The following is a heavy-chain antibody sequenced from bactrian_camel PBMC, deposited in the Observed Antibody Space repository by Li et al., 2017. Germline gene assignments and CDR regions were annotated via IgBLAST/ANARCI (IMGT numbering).Heavy chain of an antibody. J-gene: IGHJ4*01. CDR1: GFTFSSYT. CDR3: GVRPKGGVDYGKGTCDPTEYEYYN. Sequence: VQLVESGGGLAQPGGSLRLSCEASGFTFSSYTMTWVRQAPGKGLEWVSDINSGGGNTNYADSVKGRFTFSQDKTKNTAALQMRNLLAEDAGLYYCGVRPKGGVDYGKGTCDPTEYEYYNLGQGTQVTVS. V-gene: IGHV3S40*01. CDR2: INSGGGNT. D-gene: IGHD4*01.